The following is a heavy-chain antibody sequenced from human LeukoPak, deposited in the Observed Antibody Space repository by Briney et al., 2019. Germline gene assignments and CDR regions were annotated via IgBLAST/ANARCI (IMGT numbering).Heavy chain of an antibody. CDR1: GFTFSSYG. D-gene: IGHD3-16*01. J-gene: IGHJ4*02. Sequence: GGSLRLSCAASGFTFSSYGLHWVRQAPGKGLEWVAFIRDDRSNRYYADSVKGRFTVSRDNSKNTLYLQMDSLRTEDTAVYYCAKVPHSWGLFDSWGQGTLVTVSS. CDR2: IRDDRSNR. CDR3: AKVPHSWGLFDS. V-gene: IGHV3-30*02.